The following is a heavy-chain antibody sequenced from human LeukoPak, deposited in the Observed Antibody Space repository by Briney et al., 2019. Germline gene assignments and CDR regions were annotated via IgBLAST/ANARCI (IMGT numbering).Heavy chain of an antibody. D-gene: IGHD1-26*01. CDR3: AKGEADLDY. V-gene: IGHV3-30*02. Sequence: GGSLRLSCAASGFTFSSYGMNWVRQAPGKGLEWVAFIRYDGGNKYYADSVKGRFTISRHSSKNPLYLQMSSLRADDTAVYYCAKGEADLDYWGQGTLVTVSS. J-gene: IGHJ4*02. CDR1: GFTFSSYG. CDR2: IRYDGGNK.